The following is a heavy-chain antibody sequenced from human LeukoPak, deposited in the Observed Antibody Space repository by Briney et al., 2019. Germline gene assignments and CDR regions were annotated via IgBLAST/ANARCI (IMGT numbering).Heavy chain of an antibody. CDR3: ARRLGATQPYFDF. CDR1: GYRFTSYW. V-gene: IGHV5-51*01. D-gene: IGHD1-26*01. Sequence: GESLKISCKASGYRFTSYWIGWVRQMPGKGLECMGLIHPGDSEIRYSPSFQGQVTISVDKSISTAYLQWSGLKASDTAIYYCARRLGATQPYFDFWGQGALVTVSS. CDR2: IHPGDSEI. J-gene: IGHJ4*02.